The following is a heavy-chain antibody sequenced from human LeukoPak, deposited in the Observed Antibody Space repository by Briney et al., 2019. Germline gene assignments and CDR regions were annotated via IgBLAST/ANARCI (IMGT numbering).Heavy chain of an antibody. CDR3: AREMATMPMDY. CDR1: GYTFTSYG. V-gene: IGHV1-69*04. D-gene: IGHD5-24*01. CDR2: IIPILGIA. J-gene: IGHJ4*02. Sequence: GASVKVSCKASGYTFTSYGISWVRQAPGQGLEWMGRIIPILGIANYAQKFQGRVTITADKSTSTAYMELSSLRSEDTAVYYCAREMATMPMDYWGQGTLVTVSS.